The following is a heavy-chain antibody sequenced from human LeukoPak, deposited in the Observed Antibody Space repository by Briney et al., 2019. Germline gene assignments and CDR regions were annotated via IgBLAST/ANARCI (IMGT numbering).Heavy chain of an antibody. CDR3: ARGRWALTYYFDY. V-gene: IGHV4-34*01. D-gene: IGHD6-13*01. J-gene: IGHJ4*02. Sequence: PSETLSLTCAVYNGSFNEYYWSWIRQSPGKGLEWIGEINHSGSTNYDPSLKSRVTISVDTSKNQFSLKLSSVTAADTAVYYCARGRWALTYYFDYWGQGTLVTVSS. CDR2: INHSGST. CDR1: NGSFNEYY.